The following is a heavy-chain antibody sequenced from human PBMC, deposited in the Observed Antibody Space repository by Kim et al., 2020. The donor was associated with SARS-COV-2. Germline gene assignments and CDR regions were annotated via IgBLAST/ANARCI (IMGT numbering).Heavy chain of an antibody. CDR3: ARLRGTGTTRSHSYRFYMDV. CDR1: GFSLPTRGMC. Sequence: SGPTLVNPTQTLTLTCTFSGFSLPTRGMCVSWIRQPPGKALEWFARIDSDDDKYYNTSLKTRLTISKDTSKNQVVLIMTNMDPVDTATYYCARLRGTGTTRSHSYRFYMDVWGEGATFTVSS. CDR2: IDSDDDK. J-gene: IGHJ6*03. V-gene: IGHV2-70*11. D-gene: IGHD1-7*01.